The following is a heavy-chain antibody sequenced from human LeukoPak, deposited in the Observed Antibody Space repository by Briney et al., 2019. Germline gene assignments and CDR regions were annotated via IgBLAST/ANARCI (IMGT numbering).Heavy chain of an antibody. CDR1: GGSISIYY. V-gene: IGHV4-39*01. CDR2: ISSSGTT. J-gene: IGHJ5*02. CDR3: ARHYSITRGRLSGYWLDP. Sequence: TSSETLSLTCTPSGGSISIYYWGWIRQSPGKGLEWIGSISSSGTTKYNPSLKSRVSISVDTSKNQVSLKLSSVTAADTAVYYCARHYSITRGRLSGYWLDPWGQGTLVTVSS. D-gene: IGHD3-22*01.